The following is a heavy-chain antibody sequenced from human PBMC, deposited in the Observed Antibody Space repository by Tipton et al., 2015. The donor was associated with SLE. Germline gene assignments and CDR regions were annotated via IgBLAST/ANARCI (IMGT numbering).Heavy chain of an antibody. V-gene: IGHV4-59*08. Sequence: TLSLTCTVSGGSMNTYYWSWIRQPPGKGLEWIGYIYYSGTTNYNSSLKSRVTISVDTSKNQFSLKLSSVTAADTAVYYCARQGGRQWFDPWGQGTLVTVSS. D-gene: IGHD3-16*01. CDR2: IYYSGTT. CDR3: ARQGGRQWFDP. J-gene: IGHJ5*02. CDR1: GGSMNTYY.